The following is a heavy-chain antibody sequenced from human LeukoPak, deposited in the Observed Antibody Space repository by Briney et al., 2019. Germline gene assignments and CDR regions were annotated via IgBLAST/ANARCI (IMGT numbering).Heavy chain of an antibody. J-gene: IGHJ4*02. CDR1: GFTFSSYS. CDR3: ARDSTDGSGSYPFDY. V-gene: IGHV3-21*04. Sequence: GGSLRLSCAASGFTFSSYSMNWVRQAPGKGLEWVSSISSSSSYIYYADSVKGRFTISRDNAKNSLYLQMNSLRAEDTAVYYCARDSTDGSGSYPFDYWGQGTLVTVSS. D-gene: IGHD3-10*01. CDR2: ISSSSSYI.